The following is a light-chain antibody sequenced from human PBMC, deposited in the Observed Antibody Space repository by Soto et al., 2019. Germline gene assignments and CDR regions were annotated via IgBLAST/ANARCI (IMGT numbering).Light chain of an antibody. V-gene: IGLV2-14*01. CDR1: SSDVGGYDY. CDR3: SSYTSSSTLV. Sequence: QSALTQPASVSGSPGQSITISCSGTSSDVGGYDYVSWYQQHPGKAPKLMIYDVTNRPSGVSNRFSGSKSGNTAPLTISGLQAEDEDDYYCSSYTSSSTLVFGGGTKVTVL. CDR2: DVT. J-gene: IGLJ2*01.